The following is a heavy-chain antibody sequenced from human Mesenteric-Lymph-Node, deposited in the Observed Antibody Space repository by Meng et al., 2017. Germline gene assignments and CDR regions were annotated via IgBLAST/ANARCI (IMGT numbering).Heavy chain of an antibody. D-gene: IGHD6-13*01. J-gene: IGHJ4*02. V-gene: IGHV3-21*01. CDR2: ISSSSSYI. CDR1: GFTFSSYS. CDR3: ARDHAIAAAGHDY. Sequence: GGSLRLSCAASGFTFSSYSMNWVRQAPGKGLEWVSSISSSSSYIYYADSVKGRFTISRDNAKNSLYLQMNSLRAEDTAVYYCARDHAIAAAGHDYWGQGTLVTVSS.